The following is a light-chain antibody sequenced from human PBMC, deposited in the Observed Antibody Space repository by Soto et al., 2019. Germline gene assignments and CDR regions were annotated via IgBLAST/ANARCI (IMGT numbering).Light chain of an antibody. V-gene: IGKV3-20*01. CDR1: QSVSSGY. CDR3: QQYGSSPPWT. J-gene: IGKJ1*01. CDR2: GAS. Sequence: EIVLTQSPGTLSLSPGERATVSCRASQSVSSGYLAWYQQKPGQAPRLLIYGASSRATGIPDRFSGSGSGTDFTLTISRLEPEDCALYYCQQYGSSPPWTFGKGTKVEIK.